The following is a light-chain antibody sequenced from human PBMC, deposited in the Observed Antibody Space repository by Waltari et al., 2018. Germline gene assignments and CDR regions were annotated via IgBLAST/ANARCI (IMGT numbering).Light chain of an antibody. J-gene: IGKJ2*01. CDR1: QSISSW. V-gene: IGKV1-5*03. CDR2: KAS. CDR3: QQYNSYPYT. Sequence: DIQMTQSPSTLSPSVGDRVTITCRASQSISSWLAWYQQKPGKAPKLLIYKASSLETGVPSRFSGSGSGTEFTLTISSLQPDDFATYYCQQYNSYPYTFGQGTKLEIK.